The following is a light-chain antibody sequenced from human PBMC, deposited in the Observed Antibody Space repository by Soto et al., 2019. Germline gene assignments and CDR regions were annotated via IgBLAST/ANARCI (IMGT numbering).Light chain of an antibody. CDR2: GNT. J-gene: IGLJ1*01. CDR1: SSNIGAGYE. V-gene: IGLV1-40*01. Sequence: SGLPQRPPWSGAPGQRVTFSCTGSSSNIGAGYEVHWFQQLPGTAPKLLIYGNTNRPSGVPDRFSGSKSDTSASLAITGLQPEDEADYYCQSYDSSLSVLYVFGTGTKVTVL. CDR3: QSYDSSLSVLYV.